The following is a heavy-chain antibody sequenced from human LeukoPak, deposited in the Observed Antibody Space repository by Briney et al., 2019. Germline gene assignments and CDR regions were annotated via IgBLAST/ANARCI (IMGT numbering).Heavy chain of an antibody. Sequence: SETLSLTCAVYGGSFSGYYWSWIRQPPGKGLEWIGETNHSGSTNYNPSLKSRVTISVDTSKNQFSLELSSVTAADTAVYYCARNGGQQLSRSWFDPWGQGTLVTVSS. CDR2: TNHSGST. CDR1: GGSFSGYY. V-gene: IGHV4-34*01. J-gene: IGHJ5*02. CDR3: ARNGGQQLSRSWFDP. D-gene: IGHD6-13*01.